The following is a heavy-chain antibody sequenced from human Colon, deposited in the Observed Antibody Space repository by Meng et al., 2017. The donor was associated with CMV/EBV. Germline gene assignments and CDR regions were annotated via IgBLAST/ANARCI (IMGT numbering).Heavy chain of an antibody. V-gene: IGHV3-53*05. CDR2: IYRGGNT. Sequence: GESLKISCAASGFTVSSNYMTWVRQAPGKGLEWVSGIYRGGNTFYADSVKGRFTISRDISKNTLYLQMNSLRAADTALYYCAKVDESRGWEYFDYWGQGTLVTVSS. CDR1: GFTVSSNY. J-gene: IGHJ4*02. D-gene: IGHD6-19*01. CDR3: AKVDESRGWEYFDY.